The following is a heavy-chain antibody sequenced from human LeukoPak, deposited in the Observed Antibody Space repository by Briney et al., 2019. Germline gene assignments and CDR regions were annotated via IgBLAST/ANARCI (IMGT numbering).Heavy chain of an antibody. D-gene: IGHD3-22*01. V-gene: IGHV3-48*02. Sequence: PGGPLSLFCAASGFPFKICSMHCPRQAPGKGLEWVSYISSSSSTIYYADSVKGRFTISRDNAKNSLYLQQNSLRDEATAVYYCARATDYYDRSGYLIYYYDGMDVWGQGTTVTASS. CDR3: ARATDYYDRSGYLIYYYDGMDV. CDR2: ISSSSSTI. J-gene: IGHJ6*02. CDR1: GFPFKICS.